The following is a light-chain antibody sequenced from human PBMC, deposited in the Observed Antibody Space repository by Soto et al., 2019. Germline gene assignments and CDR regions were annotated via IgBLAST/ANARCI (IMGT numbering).Light chain of an antibody. Sequence: EIVMTQSPATVSVSPGERATLSSRASESASSNLAWYQQTPGQPPRLLIYAASTRATGIPTRFSGSGAGTESTLTISSLQSEDFAVYYWQQFQTWPLTFGGGTNVEIK. J-gene: IGKJ4*01. CDR2: AAS. CDR1: ESASSN. CDR3: QQFQTWPLT. V-gene: IGKV3-15*01.